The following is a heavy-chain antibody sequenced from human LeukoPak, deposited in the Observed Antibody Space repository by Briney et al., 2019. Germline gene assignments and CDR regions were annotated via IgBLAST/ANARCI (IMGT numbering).Heavy chain of an antibody. D-gene: IGHD6-13*01. CDR1: GGTFSSYA. Sequence: SVKVSCKASGGTFSSYAISWVRQAPGQGLEWMGGIIPIFGTANYAQKFQGRVTIAADESTSTAYMELSSLRSEDTAVYYCARDPGYSSSWSKFDYWGQGTLVTVSS. CDR3: ARDPGYSSSWSKFDY. V-gene: IGHV1-69*13. J-gene: IGHJ4*02. CDR2: IIPIFGTA.